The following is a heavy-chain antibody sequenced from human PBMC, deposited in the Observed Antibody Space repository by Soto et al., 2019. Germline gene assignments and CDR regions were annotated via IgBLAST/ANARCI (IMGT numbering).Heavy chain of an antibody. CDR2: ISAYNGNT. J-gene: IGHJ6*02. CDR3: ARVGIRNYYYYYGMDV. CDR1: GYTFTSYG. V-gene: IGHV1-18*01. D-gene: IGHD1-26*01. Sequence: ASVKVSCKASGYTFTSYGISWVRQAPGQGLEWMGWISAYNGNTNYAQKLQGRVTMTTDTSTSTAYMELRSLRSDDTAVYYCARVGIRNYYYYYGMDVWGQGTTVTVSS.